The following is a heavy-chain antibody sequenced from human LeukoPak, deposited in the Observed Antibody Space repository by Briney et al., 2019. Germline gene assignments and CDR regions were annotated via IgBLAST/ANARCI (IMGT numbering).Heavy chain of an antibody. V-gene: IGHV1-2*02. CDR1: GYTFTDYY. CDR3: ARYFSEKNIFDI. D-gene: IGHD2/OR15-2a*01. J-gene: IGHJ3*02. Sequence: ASVKVSCKASGYTFTDYYIHWVRQAPGQGLEWMGWISPNSGGTNYAQKFQGRITMTRDTSISTAFMELSRLRSDDTAVYYCARYFSEKNIFDIWGQGTMVTVSS. CDR2: ISPNSGGT.